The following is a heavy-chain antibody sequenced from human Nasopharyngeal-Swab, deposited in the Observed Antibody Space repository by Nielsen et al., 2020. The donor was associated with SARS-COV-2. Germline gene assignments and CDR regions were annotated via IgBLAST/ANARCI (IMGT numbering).Heavy chain of an antibody. CDR2: INAGNGNT. J-gene: IGHJ5*02. V-gene: IGHV1-3*01. D-gene: IGHD2-15*01. Sequence: ASVKVSCKASGYTFTSYAMHWVRLAPGQRLEWMGWINAGNGNTKYSQKFQGRVTITRDTSASTAYMELSSLRSEDTAVYYCARSDRGYCSGGSCYAPSWFDPWGQGTLVTVSS. CDR1: GYTFTSYA. CDR3: ARSDRGYCSGGSCYAPSWFDP.